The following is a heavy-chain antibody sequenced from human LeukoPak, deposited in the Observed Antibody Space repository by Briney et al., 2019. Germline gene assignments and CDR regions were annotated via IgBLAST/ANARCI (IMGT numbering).Heavy chain of an antibody. D-gene: IGHD1-1*01. V-gene: IGHV4-39*07. J-gene: IGHJ5*02. CDR2: INHSGST. CDR1: GGSISNSTYY. CDR3: ARGGWWDNWNRFDP. Sequence: SETLSLTCTVSGGSISNSTYYWGWIRQPPGKGLEWIGEINHSGSTDYNPSLKSRVTISVDTSKNQFSLKLTSVTAADTAVYYCARGGWWDNWNRFDPWGQGTLVTVSS.